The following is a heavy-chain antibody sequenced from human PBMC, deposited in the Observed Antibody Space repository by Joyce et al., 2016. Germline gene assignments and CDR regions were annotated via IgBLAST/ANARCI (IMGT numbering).Heavy chain of an antibody. Sequence: QVQLQESGPGLVKPSETLSLTCTVSGGSISSYYWSWIRQPPGKGLEWIGYIYYSGSTNYNPSLKSRVTISVDTSKNQFSLKLSSVTAADTAVYYCARVGGVYYYGSSPHDAFDIWGQGTMVTVSS. D-gene: IGHD3-22*01. CDR3: ARVGGVYYYGSSPHDAFDI. CDR1: GGSISSYY. J-gene: IGHJ3*02. V-gene: IGHV4-59*01. CDR2: IYYSGST.